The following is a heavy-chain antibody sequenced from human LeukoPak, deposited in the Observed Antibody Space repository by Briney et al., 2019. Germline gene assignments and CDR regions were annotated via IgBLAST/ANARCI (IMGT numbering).Heavy chain of an antibody. D-gene: IGHD4-17*01. J-gene: IGHJ4*02. CDR3: ARDVGYGDYAFDY. Sequence: SETLSLTCTVSGGSISSYYWSWIRQPPGKGLGWIGYIYYSGSTNYNPSLKSRVTIPVDTSKNQFSLKLSSVTAADTAVYYCARDVGYGDYAFDYWGQGTLVTVSS. V-gene: IGHV4-59*01. CDR2: IYYSGST. CDR1: GGSISSYY.